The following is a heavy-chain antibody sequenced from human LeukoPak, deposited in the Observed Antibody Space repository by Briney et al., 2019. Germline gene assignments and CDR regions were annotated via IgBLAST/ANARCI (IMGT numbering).Heavy chain of an antibody. CDR1: GSTFSRYW. Sequence: GGSLRLSCAVSGSTFSRYWMTWVRQAPGKGLEWVANIKVDGSEKYYVDAVKGRFTISRDNAKDSLYLQMNGLRAEDTAVYYCARDALAGEKPECFFDYWGQGTLITVSS. CDR2: IKVDGSEK. D-gene: IGHD3-16*01. V-gene: IGHV3-7*01. J-gene: IGHJ4*02. CDR3: ARDALAGEKPECFFDY.